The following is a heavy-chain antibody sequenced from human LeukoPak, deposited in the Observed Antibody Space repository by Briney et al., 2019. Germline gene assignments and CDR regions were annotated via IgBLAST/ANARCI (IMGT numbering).Heavy chain of an antibody. CDR1: GYTLTELS. J-gene: IGHJ4*02. CDR2: FDPEDGET. D-gene: IGHD1-14*01. CDR3: ATEVGNPYERDFDY. Sequence: ASVKVSCKVSGYTLTELSMHWVRQAPGKGLEWMGGFDPEDGETIYAQKFQGRVTMTEDTSTDTAYMELSSLRSEDTAVYYCATEVGNPYERDFDYWGQGTLVTVSS. V-gene: IGHV1-24*01.